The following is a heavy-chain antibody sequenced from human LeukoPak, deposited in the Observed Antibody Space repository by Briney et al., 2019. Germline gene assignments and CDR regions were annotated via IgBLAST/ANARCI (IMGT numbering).Heavy chain of an antibody. V-gene: IGHV3-30*02. CDR2: ISYDGSDE. J-gene: IGHJ4*02. CDR3: AKDQCSSAAWLSCRYDY. Sequence: GGSLRLSCAASRFTFSSYGMHWVRQAPGKGLEWVAFISYDGSDEDYADSVKGRFSISRDNSKNTLYLQMNSLRSEDTALYYCAKDQCSSAAWLSCRYDYWGQGTLVTVSS. CDR1: RFTFSSYG. D-gene: IGHD6-19*01.